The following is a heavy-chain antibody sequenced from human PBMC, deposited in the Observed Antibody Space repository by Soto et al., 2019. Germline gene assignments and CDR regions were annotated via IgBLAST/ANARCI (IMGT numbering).Heavy chain of an antibody. J-gene: IGHJ2*01. CDR1: GFTFSSYS. V-gene: IGHV3-21*01. CDR2: ISSSSSFI. Sequence: GSLLPACSASGFTFSSYSMNWVRQAPGKGLEWVSSISSSSSFIYYADSVKGRFTISRDTAKNSLYLQMNSLRAEDTAVYYCERVRGDCSNGVCFRWYFDLWGRGTLVTVYS. D-gene: IGHD2-8*01. CDR3: ERVRGDCSNGVCFRWYFDL.